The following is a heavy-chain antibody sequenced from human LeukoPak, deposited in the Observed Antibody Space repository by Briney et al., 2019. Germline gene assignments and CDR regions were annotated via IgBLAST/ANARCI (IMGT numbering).Heavy chain of an antibody. CDR2: IYYSGST. D-gene: IGHD3-16*01. CDR3: ARRYYDYVWGYYFDY. V-gene: IGHV4-59*08. Sequence: SETLSLTCTVSGGSISSYYWSWIRQPPGKGLEWIGYIYYSGSTNYNPTLKSRVTISVDTSKNQFSLKLSSVTAADTAVYYCARRYYDYVWGYYFDYWGQGTLVTVSS. J-gene: IGHJ4*02. CDR1: GGSISSYY.